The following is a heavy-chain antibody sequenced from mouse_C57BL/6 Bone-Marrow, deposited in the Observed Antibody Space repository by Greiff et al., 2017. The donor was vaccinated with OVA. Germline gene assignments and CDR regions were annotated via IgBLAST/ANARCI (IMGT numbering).Heavy chain of an antibody. Sequence: QVQLQQSGAELVKPGASVKMSCKASGYTFTSYWITWVKQRPGQGLEWIGDIYPGSGSTNYNEKFKSKATLTVDTSSSTAYMQLSSLTSEDSAVYYCARRTNYYGYDEGFADWGQGTLVTVSA. D-gene: IGHD2-2*01. J-gene: IGHJ3*01. CDR1: GYTFTSYW. CDR2: IYPGSGST. V-gene: IGHV1-55*01. CDR3: ARRTNYYGYDEGFAD.